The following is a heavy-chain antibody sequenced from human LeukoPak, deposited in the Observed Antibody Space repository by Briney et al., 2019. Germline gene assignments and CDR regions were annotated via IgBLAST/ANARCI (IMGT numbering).Heavy chain of an antibody. Sequence: PSETLSLTCTVSGGSISSGGYYWSWIRQPPGKGLEWIGYIYYSGSTNYNPSLKSRVTISVDTSKNQFSLKLSSVTAADTAVYYCARDGAYYDILTGYYSGHWYFDLWGRGTLVTVSS. V-gene: IGHV4-61*08. J-gene: IGHJ2*01. CDR3: ARDGAYYDILTGYYSGHWYFDL. D-gene: IGHD3-9*01. CDR2: IYYSGST. CDR1: GGSISSGGYY.